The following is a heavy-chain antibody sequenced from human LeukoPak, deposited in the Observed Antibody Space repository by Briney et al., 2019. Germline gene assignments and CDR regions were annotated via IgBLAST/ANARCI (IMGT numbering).Heavy chain of an antibody. J-gene: IGHJ6*02. Sequence: GGSLRLSCAASGFTFDDYAMHWVRQAPGKGLEWVSLISGDGGSTYYADSVKGRFTISRDNSKNSLYLQMNSLRTEDTALYYCAKGKLVPRYYYYGMDVWGQGTTVTVSS. D-gene: IGHD6-13*01. CDR3: AKGKLVPRYYYYGMDV. CDR2: ISGDGGST. CDR1: GFTFDDYA. V-gene: IGHV3-43*02.